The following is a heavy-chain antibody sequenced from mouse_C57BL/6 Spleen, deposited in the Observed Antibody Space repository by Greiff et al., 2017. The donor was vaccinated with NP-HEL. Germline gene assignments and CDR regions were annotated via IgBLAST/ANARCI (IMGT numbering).Heavy chain of an antibody. CDR1: GYAFSSSW. D-gene: IGHD2-1*01. Sequence: QVQLQQSGPELVKPGASVKISCKASGYAFSSSWMNWVKQRPGKGLEWIGRIYPGDGDTNYNGKFKGKATLTADKSSSTAYMQLSSLASEDSAVYFCANYGNYLAWFAYWGQGTLVTVSA. V-gene: IGHV1-82*01. J-gene: IGHJ3*01. CDR2: IYPGDGDT. CDR3: ANYGNYLAWFAY.